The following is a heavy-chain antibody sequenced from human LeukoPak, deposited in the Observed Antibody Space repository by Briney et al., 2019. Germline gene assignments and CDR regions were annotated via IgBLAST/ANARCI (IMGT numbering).Heavy chain of an antibody. V-gene: IGHV3-30*02. D-gene: IGHD5-12*01. Sequence: GGSLRLSCVGSGFTFKNYGIHWVRQAPGMGLEWVAFTRYDASLKYFSDSVKGRFTISRDNSRNTLYLQMNSLRADDTALYYCAKVSQSDQWLLNYYNMDVWGKGTTVIVSS. CDR3: AKVSQSDQWLLNYYNMDV. CDR2: TRYDASLK. CDR1: GFTFKNYG. J-gene: IGHJ6*03.